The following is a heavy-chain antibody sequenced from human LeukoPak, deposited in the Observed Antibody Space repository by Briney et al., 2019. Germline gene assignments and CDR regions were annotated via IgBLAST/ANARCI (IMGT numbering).Heavy chain of an antibody. V-gene: IGHV3-30-3*01. CDR1: GFSFSSYA. D-gene: IGHD5/OR15-5a*01. CDR2: ISWDGSNK. Sequence: GGPLRFSCEAAGFSFSSYAMHWGGKTPGKGLEWVSVISWDGSNKYYADSVKGRFTISRDNFKTTLYLQMNSLRVEDTAVYNCARAEDVVSTATGFDSWGQGTLVTVSS. CDR3: ARAEDVVSTATGFDS. J-gene: IGHJ4*02.